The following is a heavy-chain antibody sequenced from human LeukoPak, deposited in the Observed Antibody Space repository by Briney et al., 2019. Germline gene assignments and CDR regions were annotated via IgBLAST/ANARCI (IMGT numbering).Heavy chain of an antibody. J-gene: IGHJ6*02. CDR2: IKQDGSEK. CDR3: ARDVWSGYLYYYGMDV. V-gene: IGHV3-7*03. Sequence: PGGSLRLSCAASGFTFSSYWMSWVRQAPGKGLEWVANIKQDGSEKYYVDSVKGRITISRDNAKNSLYLQMNSLRAEDTAVYYCARDVWSGYLYYYGMDVWGQGTTVTVSS. CDR1: GFTFSSYW. D-gene: IGHD3-3*01.